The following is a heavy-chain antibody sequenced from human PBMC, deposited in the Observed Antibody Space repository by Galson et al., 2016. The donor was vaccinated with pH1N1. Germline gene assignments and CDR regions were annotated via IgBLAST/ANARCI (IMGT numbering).Heavy chain of an antibody. J-gene: IGHJ4*02. V-gene: IGHV3-7*01. Sequence: SLRLSCAASGFTFSRYWMHWVRQAPGKGLGWVANIKQDGSGRYYGNSVKGRFTISRDNAKNSLYLQMNSLRVEDTAVYYCTRDNYGDYFYDYWGQGTLVTVSS. CDR2: IKQDGSGR. CDR1: GFTFSRYW. CDR3: TRDNYGDYFYDY. D-gene: IGHD4-17*01.